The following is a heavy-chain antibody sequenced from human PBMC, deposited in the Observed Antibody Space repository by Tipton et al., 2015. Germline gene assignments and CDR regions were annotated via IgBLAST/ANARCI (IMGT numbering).Heavy chain of an antibody. V-gene: IGHV3-7*01. D-gene: IGHD2-21*01. Sequence: SLRLSCAAPGIKLGNYWMIWVRQAPGKGLEWVANIDKDGREKNYVGSVKGRFTISRDNSQNPLFLYMNNLRAEDTAVYYCASFRSPSWSFFDYGGQGTLVTVSS. J-gene: IGHJ4*02. CDR2: IDKDGREK. CDR3: ASFRSPSWSFFDY. CDR1: GIKLGNYW.